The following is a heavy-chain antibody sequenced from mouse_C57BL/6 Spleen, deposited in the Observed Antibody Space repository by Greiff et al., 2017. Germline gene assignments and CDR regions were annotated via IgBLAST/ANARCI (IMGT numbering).Heavy chain of an antibody. Sequence: EVKLQESGPELVKPGASVKIPCKASGYTFTDYNMDWVKQSHGKSLEWIGDINPNNGGTIYNQKFKGKATLTVDKSSSTAYMELRSLTSEDTAVYYCARRNYGSSYRYFDVWGTGTTVTVSS. V-gene: IGHV1-18*01. J-gene: IGHJ1*03. D-gene: IGHD1-1*01. CDR1: GYTFTDYN. CDR2: INPNNGGT. CDR3: ARRNYGSSYRYFDV.